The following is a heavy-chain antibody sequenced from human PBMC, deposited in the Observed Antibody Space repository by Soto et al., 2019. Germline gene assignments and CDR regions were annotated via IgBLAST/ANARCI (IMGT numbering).Heavy chain of an antibody. CDR2: IYHSGST. V-gene: IGHV4-4*02. D-gene: IGHD3-22*01. J-gene: IGHJ6*02. Sequence: PSETLSVTWAGCGGSISRSNWWSWVRQPPGKGLEWIGEIYHSGSTNYNPSLKSRDTISVDKSKNQFSLKLSSVTAADTAVYYCARVSYYDSSGYYFVYTPYYGMLVSGPAPTVTV. CDR1: GGSISRSNW. CDR3: ARVSYYDSSGYYFVYTPYYGMLV.